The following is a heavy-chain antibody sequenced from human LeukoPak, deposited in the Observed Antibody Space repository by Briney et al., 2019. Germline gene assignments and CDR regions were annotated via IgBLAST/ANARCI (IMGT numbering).Heavy chain of an antibody. CDR1: GFTVSSNY. D-gene: IGHD2-2*01. Sequence: GGSLRLSCAASGFTVSSNYMSWVRQAPGKGLEWVSVIYSGGSTYYADSVKGRFTISRDNSKNTLYLQMNSLRAEDTAVYYCARQGRYCSSTSCYNWFDPWGQGTLVTVSS. V-gene: IGHV3-53*01. CDR3: ARQGRYCSSTSCYNWFDP. CDR2: IYSGGST. J-gene: IGHJ5*02.